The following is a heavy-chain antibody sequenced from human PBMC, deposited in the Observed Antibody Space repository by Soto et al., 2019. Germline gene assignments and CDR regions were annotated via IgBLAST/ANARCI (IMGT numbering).Heavy chain of an antibody. Sequence: GASVKVSCNASAGTFSSYAISWVRQAPGQGLEWMGGIIPIFGTANYAQKFQGRVTITADKSTSTAYMELSSLRSEDTAVYYCATNGVFGVVMNSYYYYGMDVWGQGTTVTVS. CDR2: IIPIFGTA. CDR1: AGTFSSYA. D-gene: IGHD3-3*01. J-gene: IGHJ6*02. CDR3: ATNGVFGVVMNSYYYYGMDV. V-gene: IGHV1-69*06.